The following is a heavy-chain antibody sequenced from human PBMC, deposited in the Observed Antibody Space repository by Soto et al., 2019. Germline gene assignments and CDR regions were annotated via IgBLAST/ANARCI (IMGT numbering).Heavy chain of an antibody. Sequence: LWETPYLTSDVYGDSIDSRHTSWGGVRQHTGRGLEFLGSVYYSGGTYYNPSLKSRVTVSVDTSKNQVSLRVRSVTVAETAMYYCVRVVEAATRHTDFDPWGQGIVVTVSS. V-gene: IGHV4-39*01. CDR1: GDSIDSRHTS. CDR2: VYYSGGT. J-gene: IGHJ5*02. CDR3: VRVVEAATRHTDFDP. D-gene: IGHD2-15*01.